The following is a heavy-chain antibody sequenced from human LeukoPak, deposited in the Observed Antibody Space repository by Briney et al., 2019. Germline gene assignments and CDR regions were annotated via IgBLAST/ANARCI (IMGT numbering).Heavy chain of an antibody. CDR1: GFTFSSYA. D-gene: IGHD6-13*01. J-gene: IGHJ4*02. CDR2: ISGSGDST. V-gene: IGHV3-23*01. Sequence: GGSLRLSCAASGFTFSSYAMSWVRQAPGKGPEWVSAISGSGDSTYYGDSVKGRFTISRDNSKNTLYLQMNSLRAEDTAVYYCAKTRPLDSSSWSHGDYWGQGTLVTVSS. CDR3: AKTRPLDSSSWSHGDY.